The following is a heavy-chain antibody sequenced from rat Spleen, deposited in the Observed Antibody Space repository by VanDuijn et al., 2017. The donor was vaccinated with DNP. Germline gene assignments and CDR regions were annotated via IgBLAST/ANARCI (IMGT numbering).Heavy chain of an antibody. J-gene: IGHJ1*01. Sequence: EVQLVESGGGLVQPGRSMKLSCAASGFTFSNYGMHWIRQAPTKGLEWVASISYDGGSTYYRDSVKGRFTISRDNAKSSLYLQMDSLRSEDTATYYCTRPYSSYIYWYFDFWGPGTMVTVSS. CDR2: ISYDGGST. CDR3: TRPYSSYIYWYFDF. CDR1: GFTFSNYG. D-gene: IGHD1-2*01. V-gene: IGHV5-20*01.